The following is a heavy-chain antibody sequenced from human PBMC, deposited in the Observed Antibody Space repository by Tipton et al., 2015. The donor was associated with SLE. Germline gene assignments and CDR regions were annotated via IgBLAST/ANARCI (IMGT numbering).Heavy chain of an antibody. J-gene: IGHJ3*02. CDR3: ASLGYYDFWSGPRGAFDI. CDR1: GYSFTSYW. V-gene: IGHV5-51*01. CDR2: IYPGDSDT. D-gene: IGHD3-3*01. Sequence: QLVQSGAEVKKPGESLRISCKGSGYSFTSYWITWVRQMPGKGLEWMGIIYPGDSDTRYSPSFQGQVTISADKSISTAYLQWSSLKASDTAMYYCASLGYYDFWSGPRGAFDIWGQGTMVTVSS.